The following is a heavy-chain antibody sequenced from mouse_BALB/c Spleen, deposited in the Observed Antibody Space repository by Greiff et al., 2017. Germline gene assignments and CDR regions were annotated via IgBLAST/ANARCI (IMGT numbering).Heavy chain of an antibody. CDR3: TRGGNYGTLDY. J-gene: IGHJ2*01. D-gene: IGHD1-1*01. CDR1: GFTFSNYW. Sequence: EVKLMESGGGLVQPGGSMKLSCVASGFTFSNYWMNWVRQSPEKGLEWVAEIRLKSNNYATHYAESVKGRFTISRDDSKSSVYLQMNNLRAEDTGIYYCTRGGNYGTLDYWGQGTTLTVSS. V-gene: IGHV6-6*02. CDR2: IRLKSNNYAT.